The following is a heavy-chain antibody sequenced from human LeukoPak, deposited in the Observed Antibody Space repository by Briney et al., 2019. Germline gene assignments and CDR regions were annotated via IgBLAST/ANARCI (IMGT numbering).Heavy chain of an antibody. CDR1: GYTFTSYG. D-gene: IGHD6-13*01. CDR3: ARDPPNIAAAGTYCYYGMDV. Sequence: ASVKVSCKASGYTFTSYGISWLRQAPGQGLEWMGWISAYNGNTNYAQKLQGRVTMTTDTSTSTAYMELRSLRSDDTAVYYCARDPPNIAAAGTYCYYGMDVWGQGTTVTVSS. CDR2: ISAYNGNT. V-gene: IGHV1-18*01. J-gene: IGHJ6*02.